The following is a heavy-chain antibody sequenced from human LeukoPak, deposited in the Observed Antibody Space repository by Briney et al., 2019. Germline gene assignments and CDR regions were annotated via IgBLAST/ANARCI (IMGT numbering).Heavy chain of an antibody. Sequence: GGSLRLSCAASGFTFSSYWMSWVRQAPGKGLEWVANIKQDGTEKYYVDSVRGRFTISRDNAKNSLYLQMNSLSAEDTAVYYCGSIGSSWYEDYCGQGTLVTVSS. CDR1: GFTFSSYW. V-gene: IGHV3-7*01. CDR2: IKQDGTEK. CDR3: GSIGSSWYEDY. D-gene: IGHD6-13*01. J-gene: IGHJ4*02.